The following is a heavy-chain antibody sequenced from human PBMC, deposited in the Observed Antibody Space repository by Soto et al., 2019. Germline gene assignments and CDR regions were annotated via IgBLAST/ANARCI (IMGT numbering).Heavy chain of an antibody. CDR3: ASGIEIVGATQRNYYYYGMDV. V-gene: IGHV4-59*01. J-gene: IGHJ6*02. CDR1: GGSISSYY. CDR2: IYYSGST. D-gene: IGHD1-26*01. Sequence: SETLSLTCTVSGGSISSYYWSRIRQPPGKGLEWIGYIYYSGSTNYNPSLKSRVTISVDTSKNQFSLKLSSVTAADTAVYYCASGIEIVGATQRNYYYYGMDVWGQGTTVTVSS.